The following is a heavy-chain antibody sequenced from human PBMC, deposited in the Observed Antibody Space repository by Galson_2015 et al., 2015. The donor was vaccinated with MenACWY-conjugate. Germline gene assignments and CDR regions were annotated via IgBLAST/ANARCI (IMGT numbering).Heavy chain of an antibody. D-gene: IGHD1-26*01. Sequence: QSGAEVKKPGESLTISCKGSGYSFTTYWIAWVRQMPGKGLEWMGLISPGDSNTRYSPSFQGQVTISADKSINTAYLQWSSLRASDTAMYYCARHPPGGRGMDVWGQGTTVTVSS. V-gene: IGHV5-51*01. J-gene: IGHJ6*02. CDR3: ARHPPGGRGMDV. CDR2: ISPGDSNT. CDR1: GYSFTTYW.